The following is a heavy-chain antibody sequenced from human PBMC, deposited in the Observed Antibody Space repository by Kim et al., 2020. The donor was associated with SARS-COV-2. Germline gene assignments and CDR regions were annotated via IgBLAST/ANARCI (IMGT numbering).Heavy chain of an antibody. Sequence: GGSLRLSCAASGFTFSNAWMSWVRQAPGKGLEWVGRIKSKTDGGTTDYAAPGKGRFTISRDDSKNTLHLQMNSLKTEDTAVYYCTTEVVVVPAALDYWGQGTLVTVSS. CDR2: IKSKTDGGTT. CDR3: TTEVVVVPAALDY. J-gene: IGHJ4*02. CDR1: GFTFSNAW. V-gene: IGHV3-15*01. D-gene: IGHD2-2*01.